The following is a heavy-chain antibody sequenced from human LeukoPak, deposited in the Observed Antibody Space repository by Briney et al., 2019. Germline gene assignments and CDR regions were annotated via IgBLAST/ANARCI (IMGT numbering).Heavy chain of an antibody. Sequence: SETLSLTCTVSGGSISYYYWSWLRQPPGKGLEWIGYIYYSGSTNYNPSLKSRVTISVDTSKNQFSLKLNSVTAADTAVYYCARITYGDNHFDIWGQGTMVTVSS. D-gene: IGHD4-23*01. V-gene: IGHV4-59*01. CDR2: IYYSGST. J-gene: IGHJ3*02. CDR1: GGSISYYY. CDR3: ARITYGDNHFDI.